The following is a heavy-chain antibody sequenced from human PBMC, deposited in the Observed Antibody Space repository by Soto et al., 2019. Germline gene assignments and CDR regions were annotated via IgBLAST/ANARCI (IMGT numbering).Heavy chain of an antibody. CDR1: GLTFSSYW. CDR2: INSAGSST. D-gene: IGHD4-17*01. J-gene: IGHJ4*02. V-gene: IGHV3-74*01. Sequence: EVQLVESGGGLVQPGGSLRLSCAASGLTFSSYWMHWVRQAPGKGLVWVSRINSAGSSTSYADSVKGPFTISRDNAKNTLYLQMNILRAEDTAVYYCALSHTVTTDYWGQGTLVTVSS. CDR3: ALSHTVTTDY.